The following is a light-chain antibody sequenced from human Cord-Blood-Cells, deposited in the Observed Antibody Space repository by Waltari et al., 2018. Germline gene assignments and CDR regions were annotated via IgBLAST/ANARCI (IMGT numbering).Light chain of an antibody. CDR1: SSNIGSNT. Sequence: QSVLTQPPSASGTPGQRVTISCSGSSSNIGSNTVNWYQQPPGTAPKLLIYSNIPGPSGVPDRFSGSKSGTSASLAISGLQSEDEADYYCAAWDDSLNGWVFGGGTKLTVL. V-gene: IGLV1-44*01. CDR2: SNI. CDR3: AAWDDSLNGWV. J-gene: IGLJ3*02.